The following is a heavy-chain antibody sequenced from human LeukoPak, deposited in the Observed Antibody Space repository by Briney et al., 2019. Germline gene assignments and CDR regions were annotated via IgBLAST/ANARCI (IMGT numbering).Heavy chain of an antibody. J-gene: IGHJ4*02. Sequence: SQTLSLTCTVSGGSISSGGYYWSWIRQHPGKGLEWIGYIYYSGSTYYNPSLKSRVTISVDTAKNQFSLKLSSVTAADTAVYYCARCARDSSGYYTDFDYWGQGTLVTVSS. CDR2: IYYSGST. V-gene: IGHV4-31*03. CDR3: ARCARDSSGYYTDFDY. D-gene: IGHD3-22*01. CDR1: GGSISSGGYY.